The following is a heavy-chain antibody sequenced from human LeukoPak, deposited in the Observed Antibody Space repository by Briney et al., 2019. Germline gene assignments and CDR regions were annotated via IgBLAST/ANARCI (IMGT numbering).Heavy chain of an antibody. CDR3: AKSTGYSTTGRDFDS. Sequence: GGSLRLSCAAFGFTFSSYAMSWVRQAPGNGLEWVSDISGGGATTFYADSVKGRFTISRDNSKNTLYLQLGSLRAEDTAVYYCAKSTGYSTTGRDFDSWGRGTLVTVSS. CDR1: GFTFSSYA. V-gene: IGHV3-23*01. D-gene: IGHD6-13*01. J-gene: IGHJ4*02. CDR2: ISGGGATT.